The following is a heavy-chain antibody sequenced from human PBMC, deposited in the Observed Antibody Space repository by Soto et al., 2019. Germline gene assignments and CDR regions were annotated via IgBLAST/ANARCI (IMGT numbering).Heavy chain of an antibody. D-gene: IGHD3-9*01. Sequence: ASVKVSCKASGYTFTSYGISWVRQAPGQGLEWMGWISAYNGNTNYAQKLQGRVTMTTDTSTSTAYMELRSLRSDDTAVYYCARDAFSYDILTGPNDDAFDIWGQGTMVTVSS. V-gene: IGHV1-18*01. CDR2: ISAYNGNT. CDR3: ARDAFSYDILTGPNDDAFDI. CDR1: GYTFTSYG. J-gene: IGHJ3*02.